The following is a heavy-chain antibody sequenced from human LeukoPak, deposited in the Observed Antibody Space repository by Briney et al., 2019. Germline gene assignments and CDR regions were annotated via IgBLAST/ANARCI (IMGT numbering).Heavy chain of an antibody. Sequence: ASVKVSCKASGYTFTSYGISWVRQAPGQGLEWMGWISAYNGDTNYAQKLQGRVTMTTDTSTSTAYMELRSLRSDDTAVYYCARIWMVAIGGGFNFHYWGQGTLVTVSS. V-gene: IGHV1-18*01. CDR1: GYTFTSYG. CDR2: ISAYNGDT. J-gene: IGHJ4*02. D-gene: IGHD3-16*01. CDR3: ARIWMVAIGGGFNFHY.